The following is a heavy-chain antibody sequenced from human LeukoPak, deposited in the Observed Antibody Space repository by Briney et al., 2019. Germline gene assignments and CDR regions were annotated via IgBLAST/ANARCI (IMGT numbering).Heavy chain of an antibody. D-gene: IGHD6-19*01. CDR2: MNPNSGNT. V-gene: IGHV1-18*01. CDR1: GYTFTSYD. CDR3: ARDSLRSIAVAGFDY. Sequence: ASVKVSCKASGYTFTSYDINWVRQATGQGLEWMGWMNPNSGNTNYAQKLQGRVTMTTDTSTSTAYMELRSLRSDDTAVYYCARDSLRSIAVAGFDYWGQGTLVTVSS. J-gene: IGHJ4*02.